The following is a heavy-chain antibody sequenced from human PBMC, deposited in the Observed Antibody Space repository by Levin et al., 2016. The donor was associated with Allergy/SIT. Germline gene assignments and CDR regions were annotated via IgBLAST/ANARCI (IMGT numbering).Heavy chain of an antibody. CDR2: ISYDGSNK. J-gene: IGHJ4*02. CDR3: AKLGIWFGELLSRGNGFDY. V-gene: IGHV3-30*18. CDR1: GFTFSSYG. Sequence: GGSLRLSCAASGFTFSSYGMHWVRQAPGKGLEWVAVISYDGSNKYYADSVKGRFTISRDNSKNTLYLQMNSLRAEDTAVYYCAKLGIWFGELLSRGNGFDYWGQGTLVTVSS. D-gene: IGHD3-10*01.